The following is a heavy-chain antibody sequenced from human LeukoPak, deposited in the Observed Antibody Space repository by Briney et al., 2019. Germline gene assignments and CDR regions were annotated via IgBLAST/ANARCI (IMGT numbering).Heavy chain of an antibody. CDR3: AKADATIGGAFDI. CDR2: ISGTSDTT. D-gene: IGHD3-3*01. Sequence: PGGSLRLSCAASGFIFKNYAMSWVRQAPGKGLEWVSIISGTSDTTRYGDSVRGRFTTSRDNPRNTLYLQMNSLRVDDTAVYYCAKADATIGGAFDIWGQGTMVIASS. CDR1: GFIFKNYA. J-gene: IGHJ3*02. V-gene: IGHV3-23*01.